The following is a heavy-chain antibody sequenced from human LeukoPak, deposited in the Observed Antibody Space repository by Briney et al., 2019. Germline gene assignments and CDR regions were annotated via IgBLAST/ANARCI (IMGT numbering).Heavy chain of an antibody. Sequence: SGGSLRLSCAASGFTFSDYYTSWIRQAPGKGLEWVSYISSSGSTIYYADSVKGRFTISRDNAKNSLYLQMNSLRAEDTAVYYCARATPPYSSSWYEGIGYWGQGTLVTVSS. CDR1: GFTFSDYY. V-gene: IGHV3-11*04. CDR3: ARATPPYSSSWYEGIGY. CDR2: ISSSGSTI. D-gene: IGHD6-13*01. J-gene: IGHJ4*02.